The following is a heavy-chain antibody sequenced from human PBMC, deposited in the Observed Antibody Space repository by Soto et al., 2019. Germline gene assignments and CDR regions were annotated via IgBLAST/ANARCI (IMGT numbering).Heavy chain of an antibody. Sequence: GASVKVSCKASGYTFTGYYMHWVRRAPGQGLEWMGWINPNSGGTNYAQKFQGRVTMTRDTSISTAYMELSRLRSDDTAVYYCARVAIRGVINTWFDPWGQGTLVTVSS. CDR2: INPNSGGT. J-gene: IGHJ5*02. D-gene: IGHD3-10*01. CDR3: ARVAIRGVINTWFDP. CDR1: GYTFTGYY. V-gene: IGHV1-2*02.